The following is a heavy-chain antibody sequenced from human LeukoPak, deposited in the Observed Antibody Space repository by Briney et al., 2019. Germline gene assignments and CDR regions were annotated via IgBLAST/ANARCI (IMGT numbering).Heavy chain of an antibody. V-gene: IGHV1-2*02. CDR1: GYTFTGHY. CDR3: ARVARYYYDSSGYSHDAFDI. J-gene: IGHJ3*02. D-gene: IGHD3-22*01. Sequence: ASVKVSCKASGYTFTGHYMHWVRQAPGQGLEWMGWINPNSGGTNYAQKFQGRVTMTRDTSISTAYMELSRLRSDDTAVYYCARVARYYYDSSGYSHDAFDIWGQGTMVTVSS. CDR2: INPNSGGT.